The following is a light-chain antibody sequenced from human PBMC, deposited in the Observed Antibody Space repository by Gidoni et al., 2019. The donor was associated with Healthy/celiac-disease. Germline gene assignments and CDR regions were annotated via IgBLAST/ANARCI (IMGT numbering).Light chain of an antibody. CDR1: QSVSSSY. J-gene: IGKJ4*01. CDR2: GAS. Sequence: EIGWTQSPGTLSLSPGERATLSCRASQSVSSSYLAWYQQKPGQAPRLLIYGASSRATGVPDRFSGSGSGTDFTLTISSLEPEDFAVYYCQQYGSSPLTFGGGTKVEIK. CDR3: QQYGSSPLT. V-gene: IGKV3-20*01.